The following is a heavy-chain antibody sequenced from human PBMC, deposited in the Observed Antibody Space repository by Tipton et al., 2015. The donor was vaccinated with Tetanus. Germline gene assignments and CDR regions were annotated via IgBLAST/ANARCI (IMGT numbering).Heavy chain of an antibody. D-gene: IGHD3-10*01. CDR1: GGSISSYY. J-gene: IGHJ3*02. CDR3: ACHYGSGSDDAFDI. CDR2: IYYSGST. Sequence: TLSLTCTVSGGSISSYYWSWIRQPPGKGLEWIGYIYYSGSTNYNPSLKSRVTISVDTSKNQFSLKLSSVTAADTAVYYCACHYGSGSDDAFDIWGQGTMVTVSS. V-gene: IGHV4-59*12.